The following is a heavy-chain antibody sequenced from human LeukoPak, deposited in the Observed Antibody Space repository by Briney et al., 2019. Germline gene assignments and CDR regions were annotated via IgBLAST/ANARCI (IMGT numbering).Heavy chain of an antibody. CDR1: GFTFSSYA. V-gene: IGHV3-23*01. J-gene: IGHJ4*02. CDR3: AKTELERSPRTDFDY. Sequence: GGSLRLSCAASGFTFSSYAMSWVRQAPGKGLEWVSAISGSGGSTYYADSVKGRFTISRDNSKNTLYLQMNSLGAEDMAVYYCAKTELERSPRTDFDYWGQGTLVTVSS. CDR2: ISGSGGST. D-gene: IGHD1-1*01.